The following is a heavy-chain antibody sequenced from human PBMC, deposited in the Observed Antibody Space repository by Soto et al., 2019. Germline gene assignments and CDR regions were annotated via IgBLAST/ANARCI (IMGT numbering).Heavy chain of an antibody. D-gene: IGHD4-17*01. V-gene: IGHV4-59*08. J-gene: IGHJ5*02. CDR2: ISYSGST. Sequence: QVQLQESGPGLVKPSETLSLTCTVSGGSISSYYWSWLRQPPGKGLEWIGYISYSGSTNYNPSLKSRVTISLDTSKNQFTLKLSSVTAADTAVYYCARHRVSTVTPEYWFDPWGQGTLVTVSS. CDR1: GGSISSYY. CDR3: ARHRVSTVTPEYWFDP.